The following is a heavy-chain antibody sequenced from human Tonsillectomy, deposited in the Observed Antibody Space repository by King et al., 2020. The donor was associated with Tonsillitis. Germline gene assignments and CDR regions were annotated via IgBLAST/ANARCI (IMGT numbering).Heavy chain of an antibody. V-gene: IGHV3-64*01. D-gene: IGHD7-27*01. CDR1: GFIFSNCP. J-gene: IGHJ4*01. Sequence: VQLVESGGTLGQPGGSLRLSCSASGFIFSNCPMHWVRQAPGKGLEYVASIKSDGARTYYANSVRGRFTISRDNSKKTVYLQMGGLRPEDTAIYYCVIELLNGVMGDRWGQGTLVAVSS. CDR3: VIELLNGVMGDR. CDR2: IKSDGART.